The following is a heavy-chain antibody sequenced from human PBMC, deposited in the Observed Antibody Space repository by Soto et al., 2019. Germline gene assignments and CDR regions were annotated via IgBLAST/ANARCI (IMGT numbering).Heavy chain of an antibody. V-gene: IGHV4-34*01. CDR2: INHSGST. D-gene: IGHD6-6*01. J-gene: IGHJ5*02. Sequence: SETLSLTCAVYGGSFSGYYWSWIRQPPGKGLEWIGEINHSGSTNYNPSLKSRVTISVDTSKNQFSLKLSSVTAADTAVYYCARDLTSKAGRPTNWFDPWGHGTLVT. CDR1: GGSFSGYY. CDR3: ARDLTSKAGRPTNWFDP.